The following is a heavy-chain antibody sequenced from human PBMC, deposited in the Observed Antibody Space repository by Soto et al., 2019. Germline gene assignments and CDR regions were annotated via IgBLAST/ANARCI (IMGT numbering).Heavy chain of an antibody. V-gene: IGHV4-31*03. CDR3: ARFANEYEPKVGSLYYFDS. J-gene: IGHJ4*02. CDR2: IFYSGRP. D-gene: IGHD2-2*01. Sequence: SETLSLISNFSWCSISSGGYFLGWIRQHPGKGLEWIGHIFYSGRPYINRSLKSRLLIAVXTSEKQISLMLTSVTAADTAVYYCARFANEYEPKVGSLYYFDSGGQGILVTISS. CDR1: WCSISSGGYF.